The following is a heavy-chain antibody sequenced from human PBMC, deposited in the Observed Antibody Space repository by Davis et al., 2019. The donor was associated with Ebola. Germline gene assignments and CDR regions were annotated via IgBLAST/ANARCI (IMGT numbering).Heavy chain of an antibody. Sequence: GSLRLSCTVSGGSISSYYWSWIRQPPGKGLEWIGYIYYSGSTNYNPSLKSRVTISVDTSKNQFSLKLSSVTAADTAVYYCARGRLAAAGTRYYYYYGMDVWGQGTTVTVSS. J-gene: IGHJ6*02. V-gene: IGHV4-59*12. D-gene: IGHD6-13*01. CDR3: ARGRLAAAGTRYYYYYGMDV. CDR2: IYYSGST. CDR1: GGSISSYY.